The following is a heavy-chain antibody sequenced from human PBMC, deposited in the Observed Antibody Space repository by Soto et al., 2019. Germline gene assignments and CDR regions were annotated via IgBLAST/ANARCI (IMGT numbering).Heavy chain of an antibody. J-gene: IGHJ3*02. CDR3: ASPTLGAFDI. Sequence: SETLSLTCTISGGSISSSNYFWGWIRQPPGKGLEWIGSIFYSGSTSYNSSLKSRVTISVDTSKNQFSLRLSSVTAADTAVYYCASPTLGAFDIWGQGTMVTVSS. V-gene: IGHV4-39*01. CDR1: GGSISSSNYF. CDR2: IFYSGST. D-gene: IGHD3-16*01.